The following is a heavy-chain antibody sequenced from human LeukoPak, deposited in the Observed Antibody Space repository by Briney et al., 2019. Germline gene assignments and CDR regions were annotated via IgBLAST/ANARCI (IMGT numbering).Heavy chain of an antibody. CDR3: ARESVEGFNYMDV. J-gene: IGHJ6*03. Sequence: ASVKVSCKASGYTFTSYYMHWVRQAPGQGLEWMGIINPSGGSASYAQKFQGRVTMTRDMSTSTVYMELSSLRSEDTAVYYCARESVEGFNYMDVWGKGTTVTVSS. CDR2: INPSGGSA. D-gene: IGHD3-3*01. V-gene: IGHV1-46*01. CDR1: GYTFTSYY.